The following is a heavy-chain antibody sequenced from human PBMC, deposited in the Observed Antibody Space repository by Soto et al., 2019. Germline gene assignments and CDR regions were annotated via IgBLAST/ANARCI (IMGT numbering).Heavy chain of an antibody. D-gene: IGHD3-10*01. V-gene: IGHV3-21*01. J-gene: IGHJ3*02. CDR2: ISSSSSYI. Sequence: GGSLRLFCAASGFTFSSYSMNWVRQAPGKGLEWVSSISSSSSYIYYADSVKGRFTISRDNAKNSLYLQMNSLRAEDTAVYYCARAAPSTSGAFDIWGQGTMVTVSS. CDR3: ARAAPSTSGAFDI. CDR1: GFTFSSYS.